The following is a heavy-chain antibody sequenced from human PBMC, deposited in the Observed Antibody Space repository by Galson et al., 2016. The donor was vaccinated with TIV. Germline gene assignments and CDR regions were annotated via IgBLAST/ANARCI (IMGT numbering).Heavy chain of an antibody. CDR1: GFSVTTNY. J-gene: IGHJ3*01. Sequence: SLRLSCAASGFSVTTNYMTWVRQAPGKGLEWISVVYRNGNAYYTDSVKGRFTVSRDDFKNTVDLQMDNLRPGDTALYYCARDIPEYTMGGLDLWGQGTMVTVSS. V-gene: IGHV3-66*03. CDR2: VYRNGNA. D-gene: IGHD2-21*01. CDR3: ARDIPEYTMGGLDL.